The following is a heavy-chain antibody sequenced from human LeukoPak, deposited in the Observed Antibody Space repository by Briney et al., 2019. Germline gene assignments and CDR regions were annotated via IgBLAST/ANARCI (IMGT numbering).Heavy chain of an antibody. CDR1: GGTFSSYA. CDR2: IIPILGIA. D-gene: IGHD6-19*01. J-gene: IGHJ4*02. V-gene: IGHV1-69*04. CDR3: ARVKSADIAVPGYFDY. Sequence: SVKVSCKASGGTFSSYAISWVRQAPGQGLEWMGRIIPILGIANYAQKFQGRVTITADKSTSTAYMELSSLRSEDTAVYYCARVKSADIAVPGYFDYWRQGTLVTVSS.